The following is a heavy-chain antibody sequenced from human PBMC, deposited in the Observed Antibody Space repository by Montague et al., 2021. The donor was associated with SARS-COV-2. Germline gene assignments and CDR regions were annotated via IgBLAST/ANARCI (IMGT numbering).Heavy chain of an antibody. CDR1: GGSISSFY. CDR3: ARHYSATLPAVY. CDR2: ISDSGST. Sequence: SETLSLTCAVYGGSISSFYWSWFRQPPGKGLEWIGYISDSGSTNYNPSLTSRVTMSVDTSKNQFSLKVNSVTAADTAVYYCARHYSATLPAVYWGQGTLVTVPS. J-gene: IGHJ4*02. V-gene: IGHV4-59*08. D-gene: IGHD2-15*01.